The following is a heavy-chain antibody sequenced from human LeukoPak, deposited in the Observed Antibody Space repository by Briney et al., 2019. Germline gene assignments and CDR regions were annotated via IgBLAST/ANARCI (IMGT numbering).Heavy chain of an antibody. CDR2: INHSGST. Sequence: SETLSLTCAVYGGSFSGYYWSWIRQPPGKGLEWIGEINHSGSTNYNPSLKSRVTISVDTSKNQFSLKLSSVTAADTAVYYCATITRYCSSTSCYTAFDYWGQGTLVTVSS. CDR1: GGSFSGYY. V-gene: IGHV4-34*01. D-gene: IGHD2-2*02. CDR3: ATITRYCSSTSCYTAFDY. J-gene: IGHJ4*02.